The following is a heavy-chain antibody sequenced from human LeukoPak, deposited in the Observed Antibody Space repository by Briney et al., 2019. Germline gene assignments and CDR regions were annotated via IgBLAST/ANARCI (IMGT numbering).Heavy chain of an antibody. CDR1: GGSISSSSYY. Sequence: PSETLSLTCTVSGGSISSSSYYWGWIRQTPGKGLEWIGSVYYSGSTYYNPSLKSRVTISVDTSKNQFSLKLSSVTAADTAVYYCARAAEQWLVPVDYWGQGTLVTVSS. V-gene: IGHV4-39*07. J-gene: IGHJ4*02. D-gene: IGHD6-19*01. CDR3: ARAAEQWLVPVDY. CDR2: VYYSGST.